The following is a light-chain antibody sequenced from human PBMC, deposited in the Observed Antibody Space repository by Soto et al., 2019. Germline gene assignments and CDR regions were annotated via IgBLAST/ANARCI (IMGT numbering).Light chain of an antibody. CDR1: SRDVGGYNY. V-gene: IGLV2-14*01. Sequence: QSVLTQPASVSGSPGQSITISCTGTSRDVGGYNYVSWYQQHPGKAPKLMIFDVSNRPSGVSIRFSGSKSGNTASLTISGLQAEDEADYYCSSYRSSSTLYVFGTGTKVT. CDR3: SSYRSSSTLYV. J-gene: IGLJ1*01. CDR2: DVS.